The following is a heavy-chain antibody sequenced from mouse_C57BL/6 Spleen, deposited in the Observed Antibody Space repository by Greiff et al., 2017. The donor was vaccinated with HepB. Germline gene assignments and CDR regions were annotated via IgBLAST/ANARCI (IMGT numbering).Heavy chain of an antibody. J-gene: IGHJ2*01. CDR2: INPNNGGT. Sequence: EVQLQQSGPELVKPGASVKISCKASGYTFTDYYMNWVKQSHGKSLEWIGDINPNNGGTSYNQKFKGKATLTVDKSSSTAYMELRSLTSEDSAVYYCARSPYYGSSYFDYWGQGTTLTVSS. V-gene: IGHV1-26*01. CDR1: GYTFTDYY. CDR3: ARSPYYGSSYFDY. D-gene: IGHD1-1*01.